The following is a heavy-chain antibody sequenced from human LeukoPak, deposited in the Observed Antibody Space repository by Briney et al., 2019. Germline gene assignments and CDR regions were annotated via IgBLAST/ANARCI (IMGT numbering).Heavy chain of an antibody. CDR3: AKVRRSYIYYYYMDV. CDR1: GFTFISYA. Sequence: PGTSLRLSCAASGFTFISYAIHWVRQAPGKGLEWVAFIRYDGSNKYYADSVKGRFTISRDNSKNTLYLQMNSLRAEDTAVYYCAKVRRSYIYYYYMDVWGKGTTVTISS. J-gene: IGHJ6*03. V-gene: IGHV3-30*02. D-gene: IGHD3-10*01. CDR2: IRYDGSNK.